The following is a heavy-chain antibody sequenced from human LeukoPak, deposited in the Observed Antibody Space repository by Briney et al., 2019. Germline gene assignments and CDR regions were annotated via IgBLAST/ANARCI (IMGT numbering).Heavy chain of an antibody. CDR3: ARDYYGSGSYHNANNWFDP. CDR1: GGTFSSYA. V-gene: IGHV1-69*06. J-gene: IGHJ5*02. CDR2: IIPIFGTA. D-gene: IGHD3-10*01. Sequence: ASVKVSCKASGGTFSSYAISWVRQAPGQGLEWMGGIIPIFGTANYAQKFQGRVTITADKSTSTAYMELSSLRSEDTAVYYCARDYYGSGSYHNANNWFDPWGQGTLVTVSS.